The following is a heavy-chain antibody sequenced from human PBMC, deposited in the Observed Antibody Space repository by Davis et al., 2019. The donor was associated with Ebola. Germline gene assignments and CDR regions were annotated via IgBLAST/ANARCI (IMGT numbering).Heavy chain of an antibody. V-gene: IGHV3-53*01. D-gene: IGHD1-26*01. J-gene: IGHJ6*03. CDR2: IYGSGST. CDR3: ARRYTYSGNYMDV. CDR1: GFTVSTNC. Sequence: GESLKISCAASGFTVSTNCMSWVRQAPRKGLEWVSVIYGSGSTYYADSVKGRFTISRDNSKNTLYLQMNTLRAEDTAVYHCARRYTYSGNYMDVWGKGTTVTVSS.